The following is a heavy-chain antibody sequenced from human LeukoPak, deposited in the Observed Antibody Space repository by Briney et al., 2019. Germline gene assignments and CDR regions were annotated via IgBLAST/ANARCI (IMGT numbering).Heavy chain of an antibody. CDR2: ISSSSSTI. V-gene: IGHV3-48*01. CDR1: GFTFSSYS. CDR3: AKDPTTYGDYLKVDY. J-gene: IGHJ4*02. Sequence: PGGSLRLSCAASGFTFSSYSMNWVRQAPGKGLEWVSHISSSSSTIYYADSVKGRFTISRDNSKNTLYLQMNSLRAEDTAVYYCAKDPTTYGDYLKVDYWGQGTLVTVSS. D-gene: IGHD4-17*01.